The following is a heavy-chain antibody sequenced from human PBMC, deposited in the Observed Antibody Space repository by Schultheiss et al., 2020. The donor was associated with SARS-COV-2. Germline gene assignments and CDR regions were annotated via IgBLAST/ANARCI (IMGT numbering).Heavy chain of an antibody. CDR1: GFTFNTYA. Sequence: GGSLRLSCAASGFTFNTYAMHWVHQAPGKGLEWVAVISYEGSKKYSADSVKGRFTISRDNSKNTLYLQMNTLRPEDTAVYYCARGLWELLKGTFDYWGQGTLVTVSS. D-gene: IGHD1-26*01. CDR2: ISYEGSKK. J-gene: IGHJ4*02. V-gene: IGHV3-30*04. CDR3: ARGLWELLKGTFDY.